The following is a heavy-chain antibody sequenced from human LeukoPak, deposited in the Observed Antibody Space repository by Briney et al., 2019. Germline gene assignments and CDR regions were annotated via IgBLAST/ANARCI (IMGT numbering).Heavy chain of an antibody. Sequence: GGSLRLSCAASGFTFSDYAMSWVRQAPGRGLEWVSTISGSGGSTYFADSVKDRFTIRRDNSKNTLCLEMDSLRAEDSAIYFCAKKSVNKGSFDYWGQGTLVTVSS. V-gene: IGHV3-23*01. CDR3: AKKSVNKGSFDY. D-gene: IGHD5/OR15-5a*01. CDR1: GFTFSDYA. J-gene: IGHJ4*02. CDR2: ISGSGGST.